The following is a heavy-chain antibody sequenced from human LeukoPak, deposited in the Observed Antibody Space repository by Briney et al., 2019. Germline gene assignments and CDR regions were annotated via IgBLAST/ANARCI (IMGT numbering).Heavy chain of an antibody. D-gene: IGHD1/OR15-1a*01. CDR3: GRDRFGNNYFDS. CDR2: IKSDGSST. CDR1: GFTFSNYW. J-gene: IGHJ4*02. Sequence: GGSLRLSCAASGFTFSNYWMHWVRQAPGKGPVWVSRIKSDGSSTRFADSVQGRFTISRDNGKNTLYLQMNSLRAEDTAVYYCGRDRFGNNYFDSWGQGTLVTVSS. V-gene: IGHV3-74*01.